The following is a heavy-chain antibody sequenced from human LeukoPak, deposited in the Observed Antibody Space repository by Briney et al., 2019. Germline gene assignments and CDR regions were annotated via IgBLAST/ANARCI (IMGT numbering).Heavy chain of an antibody. J-gene: IGHJ6*02. CDR1: GFTFSSYD. D-gene: IGHD3-9*01. CDR3: VKDNSMATILTGPEAIYYYHAMDV. Sequence: GGSLRLSCAASGFTFSSYDMHWVRQATGKGLEWVSAIGTAGDTYYPGSVKGRFTISREDAKNSLYLQMNSLRAGDTAVYYCVKDNSMATILTGPEAIYYYHAMDVWGQGAMVTVSS. V-gene: IGHV3-13*01. CDR2: IGTAGDT.